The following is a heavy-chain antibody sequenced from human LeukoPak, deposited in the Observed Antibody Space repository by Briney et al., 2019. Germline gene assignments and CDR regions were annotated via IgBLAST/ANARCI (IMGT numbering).Heavy chain of an antibody. CDR3: ASSRYYFDSSGYYPDY. V-gene: IGHV3-21*01. CDR1: GFTLSSYS. CDR2: ISSSSYI. Sequence: GGSLRLSCAASGFTLSSYSMNWVRQAPGKGLEWVSSISSSSYIQYADSVKGRFTISRDNAANSLYLQMNSLTAEDTAVYYCASSRYYFDSSGYYPDYWGQGTLVTVSS. D-gene: IGHD3-22*01. J-gene: IGHJ4*02.